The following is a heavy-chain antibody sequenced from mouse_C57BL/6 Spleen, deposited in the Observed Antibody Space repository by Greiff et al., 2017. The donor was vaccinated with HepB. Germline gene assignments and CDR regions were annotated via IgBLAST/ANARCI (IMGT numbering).Heavy chain of an antibody. Sequence: SFHLSFNSSFYTFTSYLIHLFNQMPLQGLEWIVDIDPSDSYTNYNQKFKGKSTLTVDKSSSTAYMQLSSLTSEDSAVYYCAREGGTVVSRYFDVWGTGTTVTVSS. V-gene: IGHV1-69*01. D-gene: IGHD1-1*01. CDR2: IDPSDSYT. J-gene: IGHJ1*03. CDR1: FYTFTSYL. CDR3: AREGGTVVSRYFDV.